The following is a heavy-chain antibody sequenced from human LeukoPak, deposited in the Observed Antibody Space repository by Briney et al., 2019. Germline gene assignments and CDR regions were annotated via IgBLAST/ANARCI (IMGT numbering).Heavy chain of an antibody. J-gene: IGHJ4*02. CDR2: ISAYNGNT. V-gene: IGHV1-18*04. D-gene: IGHD6-13*01. CDR3: ARGALGYSSSPFDY. Sequence: GASVKISCKASGYTFTSYGISWVRQAPGQGLEWMGWISAYNGNTNYAQKLQGRVTMTTDTSTSTAYMELRSLRSDDTAVYYCARGALGYSSSPFDYWGQGTLVTVSS. CDR1: GYTFTSYG.